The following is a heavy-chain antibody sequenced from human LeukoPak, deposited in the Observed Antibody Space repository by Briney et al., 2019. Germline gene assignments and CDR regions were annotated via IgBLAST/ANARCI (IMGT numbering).Heavy chain of an antibody. CDR3: AKGVTYYDYVWGSYRLSYFDY. J-gene: IGHJ4*02. CDR1: RFTFSSYA. D-gene: IGHD3-16*02. Sequence: GGSLRLSCAASRFTFSSYAMSWVRQAPGKGLEWVSTTSGSGGSTYYADSVKGRFTISRDNSKNTLYLQMNSLRAEDTAVYYCAKGVTYYDYVWGSYRLSYFDYWGQGTLVTVSS. CDR2: TSGSGGST. V-gene: IGHV3-23*01.